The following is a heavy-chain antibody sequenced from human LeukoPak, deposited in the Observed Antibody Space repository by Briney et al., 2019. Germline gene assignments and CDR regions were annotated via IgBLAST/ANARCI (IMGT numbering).Heavy chain of an antibody. CDR2: ISGSGGST. CDR3: AKEGDYYDSSGYFEY. Sequence: GGSLRLSCAASGFTFSSYAMSWVRQAPGKGLEWVSAISGSGGSTYYADSVKGRFTIPRDNSKNTLYLQMNSLRAGDTAVYYCAKEGDYYDSSGYFEYWGQGTLVTVSS. D-gene: IGHD3-22*01. CDR1: GFTFSSYA. J-gene: IGHJ4*02. V-gene: IGHV3-23*01.